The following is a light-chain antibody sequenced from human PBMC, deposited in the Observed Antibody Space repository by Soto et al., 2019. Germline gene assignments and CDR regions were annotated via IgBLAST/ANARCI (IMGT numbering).Light chain of an antibody. Sequence: EVVMTQSPATLSVSLGERATLSCRASQTIRSSLAWYQQKPGQAPRLLIYGASSRATGIPDRFSGSESGTDFTLTISSLQSEDFVVYYCQQYNSWPPITFGQGTRLEIK. CDR3: QQYNSWPPIT. CDR1: QTIRSS. V-gene: IGKV3D-15*01. J-gene: IGKJ5*01. CDR2: GAS.